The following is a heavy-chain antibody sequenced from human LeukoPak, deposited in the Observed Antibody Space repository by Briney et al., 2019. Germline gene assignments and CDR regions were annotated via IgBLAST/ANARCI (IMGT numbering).Heavy chain of an antibody. CDR2: IYYSGST. CDR1: GGSISSGDYY. D-gene: IGHD3-10*01. Sequence: SQTLSLTCTVSGGSISSGDYYWSWIRQPPGKGLEWIGYIYYSGSTYYNPSLKSRVTISVDTSKNQFSLKLSSVTAADTAVYYCARITMVRGVNLFDYWGQGTLVTVSS. J-gene: IGHJ4*02. V-gene: IGHV4-30-4*01. CDR3: ARITMVRGVNLFDY.